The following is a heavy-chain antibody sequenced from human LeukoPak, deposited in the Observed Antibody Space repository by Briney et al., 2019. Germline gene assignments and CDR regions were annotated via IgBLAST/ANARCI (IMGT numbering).Heavy chain of an antibody. J-gene: IGHJ5*02. CDR2: IYYSGST. D-gene: IGHD6-13*01. CDR1: GGSISSYY. V-gene: IGHV4-59*08. CDR3: ARLSRSWYFSWFDP. Sequence: PSETLSLTCTVSGGSISSYYWSWIRQPPGKGLEWIGYIYYSGSTNYNPSLKSRVTISVDTSKNQFSLKLSSVTAADTAVYYCARLSRSWYFSWFDPWGQGTLVTVSS.